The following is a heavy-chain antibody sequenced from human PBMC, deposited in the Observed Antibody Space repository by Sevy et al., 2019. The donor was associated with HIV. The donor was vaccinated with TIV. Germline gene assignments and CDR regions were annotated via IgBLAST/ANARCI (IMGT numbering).Heavy chain of an antibody. D-gene: IGHD5-18*01. CDR3: VREGLGGFSYSLDC. CDR2: MKEDGSEK. CDR1: GFTFSSYW. J-gene: IGHJ4*02. Sequence: GGSLRLSCAASGFTFSSYWMSWVRQAPGKGLEWVATMKEDGSEKSYVDSVKGRFTISRDKAKNSLYLQMNSLRVDETALYYCVREGLGGFSYSLDCWGQGTLVTVSS. V-gene: IGHV3-7*01.